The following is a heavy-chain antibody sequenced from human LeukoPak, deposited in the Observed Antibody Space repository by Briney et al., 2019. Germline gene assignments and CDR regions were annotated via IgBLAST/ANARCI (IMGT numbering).Heavy chain of an antibody. J-gene: IGHJ6*03. D-gene: IGHD1-14*01. Sequence: ASVKVSCKASGGTFSSYAISWVRQAPGQGLEWMGGIIPIFGTANYAQKFQGRVTITTDESTSTAYMELSSLRSEDTAVYYCAITLGSTYYYYYMDVWGKGTTVTVSS. CDR2: IIPIFGTA. CDR1: GGTFSSYA. V-gene: IGHV1-69*05. CDR3: AITLGSTYYYYYMDV.